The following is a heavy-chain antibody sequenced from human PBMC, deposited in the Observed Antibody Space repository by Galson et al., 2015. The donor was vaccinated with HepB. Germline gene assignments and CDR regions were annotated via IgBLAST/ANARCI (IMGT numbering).Heavy chain of an antibody. D-gene: IGHD3-9*01. Sequence: LRLSCAASGFTFSSYWMSWVRQAPGKGLEWVANIKQDGSEKYYVDSVKGRFTISRDNAKNSLYLQMNSLRAEDTAVYYCARDRFEEENDILPPEYYYYYYMDVWGEGTTVTVSS. CDR2: IKQDGSEK. V-gene: IGHV3-7*01. CDR1: GFTFSSYW. J-gene: IGHJ6*03. CDR3: ARDRFEEENDILPPEYYYYYYMDV.